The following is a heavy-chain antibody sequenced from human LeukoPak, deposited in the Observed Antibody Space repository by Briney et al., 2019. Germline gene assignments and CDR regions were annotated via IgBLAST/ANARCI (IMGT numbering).Heavy chain of an antibody. CDR1: GFTFSSYA. D-gene: IGHD3/OR15-3a*01. CDR3: ARDLDFSDGMDV. J-gene: IGHJ6*03. CDR2: ISYDGSNK. V-gene: IGHV3-30*04. Sequence: PGGSLRLSCAASGFTFSSYAMHWVRQAPGKGLEWVAVISYDGSNKNYADSVKGRFTISRDNSKNTLYLQMNSLRAEDTAVYYCARDLDFSDGMDVWGKGTTVTVSS.